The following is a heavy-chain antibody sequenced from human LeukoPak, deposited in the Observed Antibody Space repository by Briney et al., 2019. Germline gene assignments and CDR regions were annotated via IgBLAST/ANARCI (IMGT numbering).Heavy chain of an antibody. CDR1: AGSVSSTSYY. CDR3: ARASGITNFGVVLTPNWFDP. CDR2: IYYSGTT. V-gene: IGHV4-39*07. D-gene: IGHD3-3*01. Sequence: SETLSLTCTVSAGSVSSTSYYWGWIRQPPGKGLEWIGSIYYSGTTYYNPSLKSRVTISVDTSKKQFSLKLNSVTAADTAVYSCARASGITNFGVVLTPNWFDPWGQGTLVTVSS. J-gene: IGHJ5*02.